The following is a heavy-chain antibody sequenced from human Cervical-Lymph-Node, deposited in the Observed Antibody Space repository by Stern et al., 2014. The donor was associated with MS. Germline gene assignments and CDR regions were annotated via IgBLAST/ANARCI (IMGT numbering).Heavy chain of an antibody. CDR1: GCTFSSYG. J-gene: IGHJ6*02. V-gene: IGHV3-33*06. Sequence: VQLVESGGGVVQPGWSLRLSCAASGCTFSSYGMHWVRQAPGKGLEWMAVIWYDGGNKYYVDSVKGRFTISRDNSKNTLSMQMNSLRAEDTAVYYCAKYCKLRYYDWGNCMDLWGQGTTVTVSS. D-gene: IGHD3-9*01. CDR2: IWYDGGNK. CDR3: AKYCKLRYYDWGNCMDL.